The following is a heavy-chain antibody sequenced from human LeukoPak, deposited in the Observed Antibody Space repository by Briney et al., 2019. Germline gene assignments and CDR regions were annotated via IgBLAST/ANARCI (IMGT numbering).Heavy chain of an antibody. CDR1: GFTFDDYG. CDR3: ARVIYIVVVVAATPIDY. D-gene: IGHD2-15*01. Sequence: GGSLRLSCAASGFTFDDYGMSWVRHAPGEGLEWVSGINWNGGSTGYADSVKGRFTISRDNAKNSLYLQMNSLRAEDTALYYCARVIYIVVVVAATPIDYWGQGTLITVSS. J-gene: IGHJ4*02. V-gene: IGHV3-20*04. CDR2: INWNGGST.